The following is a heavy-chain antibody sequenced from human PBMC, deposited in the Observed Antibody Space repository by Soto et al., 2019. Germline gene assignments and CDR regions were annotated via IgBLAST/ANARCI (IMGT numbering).Heavy chain of an antibody. V-gene: IGHV4-39*02. Sequence: PSETLSLTCTVSGGSISSSSYYWGWIRQPPGKGLEWIGSIYYSGSTYYNPSLKSRVTISVDTSTSTAYMELRSLRSDDTAVYYCARGGDYSNYRLDYYYGMDVWGQGTTVTVSS. D-gene: IGHD4-4*01. CDR1: GGSISSSSYY. J-gene: IGHJ6*02. CDR3: ARGGDYSNYRLDYYYGMDV. CDR2: IYYSGST.